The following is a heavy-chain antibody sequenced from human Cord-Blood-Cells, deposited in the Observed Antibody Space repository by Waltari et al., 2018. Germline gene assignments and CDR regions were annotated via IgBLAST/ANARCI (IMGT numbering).Heavy chain of an antibody. CDR3: ARVGSYNWFDP. J-gene: IGHJ5*02. CDR2: IYTSGST. Sequence: VQLQESGPGLVKPSQPLSLPCTVSGGSLSSGRSYWSGIRQPAGKGLEWIGYIYTSGSTNYNPSLKSRVTISVDTSKNQFSPKLSSVTAADTAVYYCARVGSYNWFDPWGQGTLVTVSS. V-gene: IGHV4-61*09. D-gene: IGHD1-1*01. CDR1: GGSLSSGRSY.